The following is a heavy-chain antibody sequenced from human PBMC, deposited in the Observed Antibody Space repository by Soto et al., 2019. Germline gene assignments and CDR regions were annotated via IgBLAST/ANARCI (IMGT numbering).Heavy chain of an antibody. V-gene: IGHV3-23*01. CDR3: ATTVSDILTGYYA. D-gene: IGHD3-9*01. CDR1: GFTFSSYA. J-gene: IGHJ4*02. Sequence: EVQLLESGGGLVQPGGSLRLSCAASGFTFSSYAMSWVRQAPGKGLEWVSAISGSGGSTYYADSVKGRFTISRDNSKNTLYLQMNSLRAEDTAVYYCATTVSDILTGYYAWGQGTLVTVSS. CDR2: ISGSGGST.